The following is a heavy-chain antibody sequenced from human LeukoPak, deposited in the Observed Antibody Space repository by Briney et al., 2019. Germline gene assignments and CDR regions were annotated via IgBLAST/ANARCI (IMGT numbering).Heavy chain of an antibody. J-gene: IGHJ4*02. CDR1: GFTFSSYE. V-gene: IGHV3-48*03. D-gene: IGHD6-13*01. Sequence: GGSLRLSCAASGFTFSSYEMNWVRQAPGKGLEWVSYISSSGSTIYYADSVKGRFTISRDNAKNSLYLQMNSLRAEDTAVYYCASSAGGDPFDYWGQGTLVTVSS. CDR2: ISSSGSTI. CDR3: ASSAGGDPFDY.